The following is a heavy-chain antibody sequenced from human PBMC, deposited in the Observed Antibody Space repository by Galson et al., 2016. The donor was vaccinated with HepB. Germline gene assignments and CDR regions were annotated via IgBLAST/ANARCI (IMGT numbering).Heavy chain of an antibody. D-gene: IGHD5-12*01. V-gene: IGHV3-15*01. J-gene: IGHJ4*02. CDR1: GFTFSSAW. Sequence: SLRLSCAASGFTFSSAWMSWVRQAPGKGLEWVGRIKSRTDGGTTDYAAPVKGRFTISRDDSKNMLYLQMNSLKTEDTAVYYCVTGLSGRSSGWGQGTLVTVSS. CDR2: IKSRTDGGTT. CDR3: VTGLSGRSSG.